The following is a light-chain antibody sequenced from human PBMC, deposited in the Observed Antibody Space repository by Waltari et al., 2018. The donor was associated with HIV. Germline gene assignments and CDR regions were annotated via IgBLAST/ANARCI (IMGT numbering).Light chain of an antibody. V-gene: IGKV3-15*01. CDR2: GAS. CDR3: QQYDVWPPLT. Sequence: EIVMTQSPATLSVSPGERATLSCTASQSVSSNLAWYQHKPGQPPRLLIYGASTRATGIPARFSGSVSGTDFTLTISSLQSEDFAVYYCQQYDVWPPLTFGQGTRLEIK. J-gene: IGKJ5*01. CDR1: QSVSSN.